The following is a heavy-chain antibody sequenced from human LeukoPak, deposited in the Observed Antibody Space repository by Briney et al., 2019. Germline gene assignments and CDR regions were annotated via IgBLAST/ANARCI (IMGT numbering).Heavy chain of an antibody. J-gene: IGHJ4*02. CDR3: ARGPFGELLGEFDY. Sequence: GGSLRLSCAASGFTFSSYGMHWVRQAPGKGLEWVSSISSSSSYIYYADSVKGRFTISRDNAKNSLYLQMNSLRAEDTAVYYCARGPFGELLGEFDYWGQGTLVTVSS. V-gene: IGHV3-21*01. CDR1: GFTFSSYG. CDR2: ISSSSSYI. D-gene: IGHD3-10*01.